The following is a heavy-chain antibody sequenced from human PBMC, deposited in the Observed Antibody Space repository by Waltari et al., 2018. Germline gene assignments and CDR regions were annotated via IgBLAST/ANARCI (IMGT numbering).Heavy chain of an antibody. Sequence: ITLKESGPTLVKPTHTLTLTCPFSGFSLSTTGVGVSWIRQPPGEALEWLALIYWNDDKRYSPSLKSRLAIAKDTSENQVVLTVTNMDPVDTATYYCAHHLAVAHRVDYWGPGTLVTVSS. CDR2: IYWNDDK. V-gene: IGHV2-5*01. D-gene: IGHD6-19*01. CDR3: AHHLAVAHRVDY. CDR1: GFSLSTTGVG. J-gene: IGHJ4*02.